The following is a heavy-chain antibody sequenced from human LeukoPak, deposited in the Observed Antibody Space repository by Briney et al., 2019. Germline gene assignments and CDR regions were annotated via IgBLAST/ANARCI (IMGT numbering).Heavy chain of an antibody. CDR2: IYYSGST. J-gene: IGHJ6*03. CDR1: GGSISSSSYY. Sequence: SETLSLTCTVSGGSISSSSYYWGWIRQPPGKGLEWIGSIYYSGSTYYNPSLKSRVTISVDTSKNQFSLKLSSVTAADTAVYYCARCRFLGFDYYYYYMDVWGKGTTVTVSS. D-gene: IGHD3-16*01. V-gene: IGHV4-39*01. CDR3: ARCRFLGFDYYYYYMDV.